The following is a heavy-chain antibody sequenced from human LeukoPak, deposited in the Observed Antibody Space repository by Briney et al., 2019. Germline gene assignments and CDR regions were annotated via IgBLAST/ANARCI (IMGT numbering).Heavy chain of an antibody. CDR2: VYNNKYT. CDR1: SESMDSYY. J-gene: IGHJ3*02. Sequence: SETLSLTCTVDSESMDSYYWNWVRQPPGKGLEWIGRVYNNKYTEYNPSLQSRVSISVDTSKSQFSLNLTSVTAADTAVYYCARRVSLYAGFDIWGPGTMVTVSS. V-gene: IGHV4-59*08. CDR3: ARRVSLYAGFDI. D-gene: IGHD3-16*02.